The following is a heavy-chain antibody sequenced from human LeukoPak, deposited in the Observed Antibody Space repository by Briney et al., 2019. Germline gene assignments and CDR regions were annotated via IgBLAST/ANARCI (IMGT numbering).Heavy chain of an antibody. J-gene: IGHJ4*02. CDR1: GFTFSSYS. D-gene: IGHD6-19*01. V-gene: IGHV3-48*01. CDR2: ISSSSDTI. CDR3: AKDRGVAGPSYYFDY. Sequence: GGSLRLSCAASGFTFSSYSMNWVRQAPGKGLEWVLYISSSSDTIYYADSVKGRFTISRDNSKNTLYLQMNSLRAEDTAVYYCAKDRGVAGPSYYFDYWGQGTLVTVSS.